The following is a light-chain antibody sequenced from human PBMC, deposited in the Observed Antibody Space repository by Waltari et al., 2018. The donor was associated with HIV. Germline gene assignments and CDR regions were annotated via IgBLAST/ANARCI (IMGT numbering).Light chain of an antibody. Sequence: QSALTQPPSVSGSPGQSVTISCTGTTGDVGDYNFVSWSQQYPGRAPKLVIFDVNQRSVGVPDRFSGSKAGTTASLTISGRQPEDEADYWCGAYAAGHISYVFGSGTAVAVL. V-gene: IGLV2-11*01. CDR3: GAYAAGHISYV. CDR1: TGDVGDYNF. CDR2: DVN. J-gene: IGLJ1*01.